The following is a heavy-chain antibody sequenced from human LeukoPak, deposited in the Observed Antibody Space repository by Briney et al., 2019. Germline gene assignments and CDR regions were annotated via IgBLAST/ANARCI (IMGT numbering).Heavy chain of an antibody. CDR3: ARGGPAYNYYDSSGSFDY. CDR2: IYYSGST. D-gene: IGHD3-22*01. J-gene: IGHJ4*02. V-gene: IGHV4-59*01. Sequence: SEILSLTCTVSGGSISSYYWSWIRQPPGKGLEWIGYIYYSGSTNYNPSLKSRVTISVDTSKNQFSLKLSSVTAADTAVYYCARGGPAYNYYDSSGSFDYWGQGTLVTVSS. CDR1: GGSISSYY.